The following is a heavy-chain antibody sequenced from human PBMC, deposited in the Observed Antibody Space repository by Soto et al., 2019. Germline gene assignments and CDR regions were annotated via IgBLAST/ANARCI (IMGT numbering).Heavy chain of an antibody. D-gene: IGHD3-3*01. V-gene: IGHV1-18*01. CDR2: ISAYNGNT. CDR1: GYTFTSYG. CDR3: ARVVGQLRTIFGVVHTQFHYYYMDV. Sequence: GASVKVSCKASGYTFTSYGISWVRQAPGQGLERMGWISAYNGNTNYAQKLQGRVTMTTDTSTSTAYMELRSLRSDDTAVYYCARVVGQLRTIFGVVHTQFHYYYMDVWGKGTTVTVSS. J-gene: IGHJ6*03.